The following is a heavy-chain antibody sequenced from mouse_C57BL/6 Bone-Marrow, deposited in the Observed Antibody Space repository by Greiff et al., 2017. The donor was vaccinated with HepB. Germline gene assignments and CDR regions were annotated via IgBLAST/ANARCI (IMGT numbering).Heavy chain of an antibody. V-gene: IGHV14-4*01. CDR1: GFNINDDY. Sequence: EVQLQESGAELVRPGASVKLSCTASGFNINDDYMHWVKQRPEQGLEWIGWINPENGDTEYASKFQGKATITADTSSNTAYLQLSSLTSEDPAVYYYTTTTEVATFNYAMDYWGKGTSVTVSS. J-gene: IGHJ4*01. D-gene: IGHD1-1*01. CDR2: INPENGDT. CDR3: TTTTEVATFNYAMDY.